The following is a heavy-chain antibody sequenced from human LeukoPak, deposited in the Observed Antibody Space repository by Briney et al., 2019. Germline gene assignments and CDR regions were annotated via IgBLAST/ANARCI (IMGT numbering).Heavy chain of an antibody. Sequence: GESLKISCEGSGYSFTSYWIGWVRQMPGKGLEWMGIIYPGDSDTRYSPSFQGQVTISADKSISTAYLQWSSLKASDTAMYYCARPYGSGSYLGAFDIWGQGTMVIVSS. V-gene: IGHV5-51*01. CDR1: GYSFTSYW. D-gene: IGHD3-10*01. CDR3: ARPYGSGSYLGAFDI. CDR2: IYPGDSDT. J-gene: IGHJ3*02.